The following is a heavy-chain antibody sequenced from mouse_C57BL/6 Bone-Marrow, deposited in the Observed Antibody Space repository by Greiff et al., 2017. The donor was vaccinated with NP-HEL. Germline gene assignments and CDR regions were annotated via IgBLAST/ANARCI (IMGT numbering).Heavy chain of an antibody. CDR1: GYSFTDYN. J-gene: IGHJ1*03. D-gene: IGHD2-5*01. V-gene: IGHV1-39*01. CDR2: INPNYGTT. Sequence: EVQLQQSGPELVKPGASVKISCKASGYSFTDYNMNWVRQRNGKSLEWIGVINPNYGTTSCNQKFKGKATLTVEQSSSTADMQLNSLTSEDAAVYYCGYYSNFYFDVWGTGTTVTVSS. CDR3: GYYSNFYFDV.